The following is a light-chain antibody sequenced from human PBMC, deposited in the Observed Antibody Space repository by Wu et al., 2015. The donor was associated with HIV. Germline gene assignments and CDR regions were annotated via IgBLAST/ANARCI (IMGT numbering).Light chain of an antibody. CDR3: QQRSNWPLLT. CDR1: RSINSL. CDR2: AAS. J-gene: IGKJ4*01. V-gene: IGKV3-11*01. Sequence: EVVLTQSPATLSLSPGERATLSCRASRSINSLLAWYQQKPGQPPRLLIYAASQKATGIPARFSGSGSGTDFTLTISSLEPEDFAVYYCQQRSNWPLLTFGGGTKVEIK.